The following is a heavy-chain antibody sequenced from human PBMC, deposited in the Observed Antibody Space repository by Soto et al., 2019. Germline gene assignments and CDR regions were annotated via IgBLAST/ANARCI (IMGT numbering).Heavy chain of an antibody. V-gene: IGHV1-69*06. D-gene: IGHD3-10*01. CDR1: GGTFNSYG. CDR3: ARVRVIRGVIPSHFGL. CDR2: IIPLYGTV. J-gene: IGHJ4*02. Sequence: QAHLAQSGAEVKQPGSSVTVSCKASGGTFNSYGISWVRQAPGQGLDWMGVIIPLYGTVNYAQKFQGRVSITADKSTSTAYMDLNSLRSDDTAVYYCARVRVIRGVIPSHFGLWGQGTQVTVSS.